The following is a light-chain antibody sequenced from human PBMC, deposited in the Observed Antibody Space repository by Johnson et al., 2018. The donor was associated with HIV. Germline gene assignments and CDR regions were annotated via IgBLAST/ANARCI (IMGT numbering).Light chain of an antibody. CDR2: DNN. CDR3: GTWDGRLSAGV. J-gene: IGLJ1*01. V-gene: IGLV1-51*01. Sequence: QSVLTQPPSVSAAPGQTVTISCSGSSSNVGSSFVSWYRQVPGTAPKLLIYDNNKRPSGIPGRFSGSKSGPSATLGITGLQTGDEADYYCGTWDGRLSAGVFGTGTKVTVL. CDR1: SSNVGSSF.